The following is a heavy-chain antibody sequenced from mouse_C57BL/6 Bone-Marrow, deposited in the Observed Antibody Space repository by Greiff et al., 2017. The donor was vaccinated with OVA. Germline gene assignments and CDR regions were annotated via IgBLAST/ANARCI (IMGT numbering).Heavy chain of an antibody. J-gene: IGHJ3*01. Sequence: VQRVESDAELVKPGASVKISCKASGYTFTAHTIHWMKQRPEQGLEWIGYIYPSDGSTKYNEKFTGKATLTADKSSSTAYMQLNEESSEYSGGNVCAREAYYEFAYWGQGTLVTVSA. CDR2: IYPSDGST. CDR1: GYTFTAHT. CDR3: AREAYYEFAY. D-gene: IGHD1-1*01. V-gene: IGHV1-78*01.